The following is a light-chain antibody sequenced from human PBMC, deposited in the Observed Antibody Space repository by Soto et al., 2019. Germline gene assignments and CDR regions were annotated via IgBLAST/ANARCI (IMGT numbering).Light chain of an antibody. CDR2: AAS. CDR3: QQLNSYPLT. J-gene: IGKJ4*01. V-gene: IGKV1-9*01. CDR1: QGISSY. Sequence: DIQLTQSPSFLSASVGDRVTITCRASQGISSYLAWYLQKPGKAPKLLINAASSLQSGVPSRFSGSGSGTEFTLTISSLQPEDFATYYCQQLNSYPLTFGGGTKVEIK.